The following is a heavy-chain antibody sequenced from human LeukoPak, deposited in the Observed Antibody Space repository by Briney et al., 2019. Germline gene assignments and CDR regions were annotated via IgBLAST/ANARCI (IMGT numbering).Heavy chain of an antibody. Sequence: GGSLRLSCAASGFTLSDYWMHWVRQAPGKGLEWISRIYSDESSAYYADSVKGRFTISRDNAKKTLYLQMNSPRAEDTAMYYCARVSGSRNYYFGAFDIWGQGTMVTVSS. D-gene: IGHD3-10*01. CDR3: ARVSGSRNYYFGAFDI. CDR1: GFTLSDYW. J-gene: IGHJ3*02. CDR2: IYSDESSA. V-gene: IGHV3-74*01.